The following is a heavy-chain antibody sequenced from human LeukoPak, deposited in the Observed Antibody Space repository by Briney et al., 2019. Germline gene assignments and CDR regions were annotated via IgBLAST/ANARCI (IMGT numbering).Heavy chain of an antibody. Sequence: PGGSLRLSCAASGFTFSSYAMSWVRQAPGKGLEWVSAISGSGGSTYYADSVKGRFTISRDNSKNTLYLQMNSLRAEDTAVYYCAEGFRSVRGVIPNWFDPWGQGTLVTVSS. CDR1: GFTFSSYA. V-gene: IGHV3-23*01. D-gene: IGHD3-10*01. CDR3: AEGFRSVRGVIPNWFDP. J-gene: IGHJ5*02. CDR2: ISGSGGST.